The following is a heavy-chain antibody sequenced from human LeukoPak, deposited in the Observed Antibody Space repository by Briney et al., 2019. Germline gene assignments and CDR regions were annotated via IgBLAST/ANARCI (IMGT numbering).Heavy chain of an antibody. CDR3: ARARYCSGGSCYSKYFQH. CDR1: GGSFSGYF. CDR2: INHSGST. D-gene: IGHD2-15*01. J-gene: IGHJ1*01. Sequence: SETLSLTCALYGGSFSGYFWSWIRQPPNKGLEWIGEINHSGSTNYNPSLKSRVTISVDTSKNQFSLKLSSVTAADTAVYYCARARYCSGGSCYSKYFQHWGQGTLVTVSS. V-gene: IGHV4-34*01.